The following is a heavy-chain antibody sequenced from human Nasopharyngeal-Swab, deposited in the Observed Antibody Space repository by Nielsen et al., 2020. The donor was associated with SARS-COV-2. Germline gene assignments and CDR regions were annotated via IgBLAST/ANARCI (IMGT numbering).Heavy chain of an antibody. D-gene: IGHD3-22*01. CDR3: ARGPYYYDSSGYPNYYMDV. CDR2: ISGSGLST. V-gene: IGHV3-23*01. CDR1: GFTFSMYA. J-gene: IGHJ6*03. Sequence: GESLKISCAASGFTFSMYAMTWVRQAPGKGPEWVAAISGSGLSTYYRDSVKGRFTISRDNSKNTLYLQMNSLRAEDTAVYYCARGPYYYDSSGYPNYYMDVWGKGTTVTVSS.